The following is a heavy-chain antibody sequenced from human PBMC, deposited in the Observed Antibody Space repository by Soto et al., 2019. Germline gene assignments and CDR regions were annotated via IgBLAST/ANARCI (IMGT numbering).Heavy chain of an antibody. CDR3: ALGSWSAETFDI. Sequence: QVQLVQSGAEVKKPGSSVKVSCKASGGTFNIYTIIWVRQAPGQGLEWMGRIIPLLAITNYAQRFQDRVTITADTSTSTAYMDLSSLTSEDTAVYYCALGSWSAETFDIWGQGTVVTVSS. V-gene: IGHV1-69*02. CDR2: IIPLLAIT. J-gene: IGHJ3*02. CDR1: GGTFNIYT. D-gene: IGHD6-13*01.